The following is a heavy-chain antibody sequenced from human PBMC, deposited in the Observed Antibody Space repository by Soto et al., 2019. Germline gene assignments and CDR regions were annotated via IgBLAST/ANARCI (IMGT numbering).Heavy chain of an antibody. D-gene: IGHD3-10*01. CDR1: GGSISSGGYY. CDR3: ARYMDYYASGSRKFFDS. J-gene: IGHJ4*02. Sequence: SETLSLTCTVSGGSISSGGYYWSWIRQHPGKGLEWIGYIYYSGSTYYNPSLKSRVTISVDTSKNQFSLWLSSVTAADTAMYYCARYMDYYASGSRKFFDSWGQGTLVTVSS. CDR2: IYYSGST. V-gene: IGHV4-31*03.